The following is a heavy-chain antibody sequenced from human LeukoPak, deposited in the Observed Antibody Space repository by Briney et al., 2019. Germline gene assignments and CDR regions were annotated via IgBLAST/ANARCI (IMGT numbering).Heavy chain of an antibody. V-gene: IGHV1-46*01. Sequence: ASVKVSCKASGYTFTSYHLHWVRQAPGQGLEWMGIINPSGGSPNYAQKFQGRVTMTRDMSTSTVNMELSSLRSEDTAVYYCARAAVAFDYWGQGTLVTVSS. CDR3: ARAAVAFDY. CDR1: GYTFTSYH. J-gene: IGHJ4*02. CDR2: INPSGGSP.